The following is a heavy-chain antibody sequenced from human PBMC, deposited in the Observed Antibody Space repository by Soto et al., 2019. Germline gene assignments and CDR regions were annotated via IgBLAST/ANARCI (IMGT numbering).Heavy chain of an antibody. Sequence: GGSLRLSCAVSGFTFNHYNMNCVRQAPGKGLEWVASIGSRSSSYRYYADPVKGRFTISRDIANNSLYLQMNSLRVDDTGLYYCARDLEAADVFDFWGQGTMVTVSS. J-gene: IGHJ3*01. CDR1: GFTFNHYN. V-gene: IGHV3-21*06. CDR3: ARDLEAADVFDF. D-gene: IGHD6-13*01. CDR2: IGSRSSSYR.